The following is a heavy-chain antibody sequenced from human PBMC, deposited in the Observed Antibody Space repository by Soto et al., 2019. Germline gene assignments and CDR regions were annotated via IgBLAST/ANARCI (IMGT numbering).Heavy chain of an antibody. CDR2: INAGKGNT. CDR3: ARDPIGSVLPYYCDY. Sequence: ASVQVSYKASGYTFTSYAMHWGRKAPGQRVEWMGWINAGKGNTKYSPKSQGRVTITRDTSASTAYMELSSLKSEDTAVYYCARDPIGSVLPYYCDYWGQGTLVTVSS. CDR1: GYTFTSYA. D-gene: IGHD3-16*01. V-gene: IGHV1-3*01. J-gene: IGHJ4*02.